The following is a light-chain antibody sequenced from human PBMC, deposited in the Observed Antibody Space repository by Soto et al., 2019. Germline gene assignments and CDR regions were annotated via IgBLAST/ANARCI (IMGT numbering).Light chain of an antibody. J-gene: IGKJ5*01. CDR1: QILLHSDGKTY. CDR3: LQSTQYPIT. CDR2: EVS. V-gene: IGKV2D-29*01. Sequence: DTVMTQTPLSLAVTPGQPASISCKSSQILLHSDGKTYLYWYLQKAGQPPQSLIYEVSKRFSEVPDRISGSGSGTDFTLKISRVEAEDVGIYYCLQSTQYPITFGQGTRLEI.